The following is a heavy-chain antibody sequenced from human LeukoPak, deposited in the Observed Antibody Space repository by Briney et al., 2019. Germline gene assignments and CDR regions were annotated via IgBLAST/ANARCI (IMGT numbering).Heavy chain of an antibody. Sequence: GGSLRLSCAASGFTFSSYAMSWVRQAPGKGLEWVSAISGSGGSTYYADSVKGRFTISRDNSKNTLYLQTNSLRAEDTAVYYCAKDPGRWYNWNPFDYWGQGTLVTVSS. V-gene: IGHV3-23*01. D-gene: IGHD1-20*01. CDR1: GFTFSSYA. J-gene: IGHJ4*02. CDR2: ISGSGGST. CDR3: AKDPGRWYNWNPFDY.